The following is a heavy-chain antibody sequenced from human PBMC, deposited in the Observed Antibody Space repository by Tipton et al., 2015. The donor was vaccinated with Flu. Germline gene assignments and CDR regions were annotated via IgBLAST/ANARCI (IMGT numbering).Heavy chain of an antibody. CDR2: ISAYNGNT. J-gene: IGHJ6*02. Sequence: QLVQSGAEVKKPGASVKVSCKASGYTFTSYGISWVRQAPGQGLEWMGWISAYNGNTNYAQKLQGRVTMTTGTSTSTAYMELRSLRSDDTAVYYCARDGGSGRGYYYYYGMDVWGQGTTVTVSS. V-gene: IGHV1-18*01. CDR1: GYTFTSYG. D-gene: IGHD3-10*01. CDR3: ARDGGSGRGYYYYYGMDV.